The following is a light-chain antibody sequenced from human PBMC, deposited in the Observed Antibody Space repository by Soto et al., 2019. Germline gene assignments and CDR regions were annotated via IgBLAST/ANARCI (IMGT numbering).Light chain of an antibody. CDR1: QSVNSW. Sequence: DVPMSQSPSTLSASVGDRVTITCRASQSVNSWLAWYQQKPGKVPKLLIYKASYLETGVPSRFSGDGSGTEFTLTIASLQPDDFASYYCQQYNSYPRTFGQGTKVEI. CDR3: QQYNSYPRT. V-gene: IGKV1-5*03. J-gene: IGKJ1*01. CDR2: KAS.